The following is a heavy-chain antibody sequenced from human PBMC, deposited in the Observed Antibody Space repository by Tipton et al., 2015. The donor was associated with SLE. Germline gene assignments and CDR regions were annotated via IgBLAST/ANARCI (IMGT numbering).Heavy chain of an antibody. J-gene: IGHJ6*02. CDR2: ISYDGSNK. CDR3: ARETDIVGGFMDV. D-gene: IGHD2-15*01. CDR1: GFTFSSYA. Sequence: SLRLSCAASGFTFSSYAMHWVRQAPGKGLEWVAVISYDGSNKYYADSLKGRLTISRDKSKNTLYLQMNRLRAEDTAVYCCARETDIVGGFMDVWGQGNTVTVSS. V-gene: IGHV3-30*04.